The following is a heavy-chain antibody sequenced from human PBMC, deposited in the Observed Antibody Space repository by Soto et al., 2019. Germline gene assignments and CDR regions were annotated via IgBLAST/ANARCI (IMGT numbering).Heavy chain of an antibody. Sequence: GGSLRLSCAASGFTFSSYGMHWVRQAPGKGLEWVAVIWYDGSNKYYADSVKGRFTISRDNSKNTLYLQMNSLRAEDTAVYYCARGGGYYDSSGSPAPFGYWGQGTLVTVSS. J-gene: IGHJ4*02. CDR2: IWYDGSNK. V-gene: IGHV3-33*01. D-gene: IGHD3-22*01. CDR1: GFTFSSYG. CDR3: ARGGGYYDSSGSPAPFGY.